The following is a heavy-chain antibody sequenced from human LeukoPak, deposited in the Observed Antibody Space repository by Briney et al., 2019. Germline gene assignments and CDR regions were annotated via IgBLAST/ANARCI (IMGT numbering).Heavy chain of an antibody. J-gene: IGHJ4*02. Sequence: SETLSLTCTVSGDSISSSSYFWAWIRQPPGKGLEWIGSFYYSGSTYYSPSLKSRVTISVDTSKNQFSLKLSSVTAADTAVYYCARATSYRGWLGHWGQGTLVTVSS. CDR3: ARATSYRGWLGH. V-gene: IGHV4-39*07. CDR1: GDSISSSSYF. CDR2: FYYSGST. D-gene: IGHD6-19*01.